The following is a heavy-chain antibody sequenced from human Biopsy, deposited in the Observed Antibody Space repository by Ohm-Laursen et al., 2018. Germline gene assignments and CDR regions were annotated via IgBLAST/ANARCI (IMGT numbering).Heavy chain of an antibody. D-gene: IGHD4-17*01. CDR1: GGFISSSSYY. Sequence: PGTLSLTCTVSGGFISSSSYYWGWIRQPPGKGLEWIGSISYTGSTHDNPSLTSRVTISVDTSKNQSSLKLYSLTAADTAVYHCARHGVYGDLRMDYWGQGTLVTVSS. CDR3: ARHGVYGDLRMDY. V-gene: IGHV4-39*01. CDR2: ISYTGST. J-gene: IGHJ4*02.